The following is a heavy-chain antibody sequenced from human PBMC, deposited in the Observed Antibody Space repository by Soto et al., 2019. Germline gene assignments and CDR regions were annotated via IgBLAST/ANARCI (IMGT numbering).Heavy chain of an antibody. CDR1: GYTFTSYY. V-gene: IGHV1-46*01. J-gene: IGHJ3*02. D-gene: IGHD3-16*01. CDR3: ARVLRGPKGPYAFDI. Sequence: VASVKVSCKASGYTFTSYYMHWVRQAPGQGLEWMGIINPSGGSTSYAQKFQGRVTMTRDTSTSTVYMELSSLRSEDTAVYYCARVLRGPKGPYAFDIWGQGTMGTVSS. CDR2: INPSGGST.